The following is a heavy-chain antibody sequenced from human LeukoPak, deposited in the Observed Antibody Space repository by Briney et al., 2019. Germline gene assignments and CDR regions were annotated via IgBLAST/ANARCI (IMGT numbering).Heavy chain of an antibody. V-gene: IGHV3-74*01. CDR2: INSDGSGT. D-gene: IGHD1-26*01. J-gene: IGHJ3*02. Sequence: GGSLRLSCAASGFIFSSYWMHWVRRAPGKGLVWVSRINSDGSGTSYADSVKGRFTISRDNAKNTLYLQMNSLRAEDTAVYYSARGGSPPEALGDTFDIWGQGRMVTVSA. CDR1: GFIFSSYW. CDR3: ARGGSPPEALGDTFDI.